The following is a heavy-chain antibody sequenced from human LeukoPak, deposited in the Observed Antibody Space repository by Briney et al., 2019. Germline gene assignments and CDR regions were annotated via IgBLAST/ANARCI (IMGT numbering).Heavy chain of an antibody. CDR3: ARGGSPGDLLGY. CDR1: GGSISSYY. J-gene: IGHJ4*02. CDR2: IYYSGST. V-gene: IGHV4-59*01. D-gene: IGHD1-26*01. Sequence: SETLSLTCTVSGGSISSYYWSWIRQPPGKGLEWIGYIYYSGSTNYNPSLTSRVTISVDTSKNQFSLKLSSVTAADTAVYYCARGGSPGDLLGYWGQGTLVTVSS.